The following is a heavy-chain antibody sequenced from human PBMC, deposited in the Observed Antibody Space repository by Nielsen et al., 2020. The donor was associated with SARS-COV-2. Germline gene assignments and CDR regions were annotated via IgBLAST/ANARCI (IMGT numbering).Heavy chain of an antibody. Sequence: LKISCAASGFTCDDYVMHWVRPPPGKGLEWVSGISWNSGSIGYADSVKGRFTISRDNAKNSLYLQMNSLRAEDTALYYCAKVPDYGGNSGYWGQGTLVTVSS. J-gene: IGHJ4*02. V-gene: IGHV3-9*01. CDR3: AKVPDYGGNSGY. CDR1: GFTCDDYV. CDR2: ISWNSGSI. D-gene: IGHD4-23*01.